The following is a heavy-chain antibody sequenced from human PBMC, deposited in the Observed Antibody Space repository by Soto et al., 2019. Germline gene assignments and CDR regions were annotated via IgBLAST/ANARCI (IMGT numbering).Heavy chain of an antibody. D-gene: IGHD3-10*01. J-gene: IGHJ4*02. V-gene: IGHV3-23*01. CDR1: GFTFRDYG. CDR2: ISGGAT. CDR3: TKGSGWTSAD. Sequence: EVQLLESGGGLVQPGGSRRLSCAASGFTFRDYGMSWVRQAPGKGLEWVSGISGGATYYADSVKGRFVISRDDSKNTLYLEMDSLRVEDTAVYYCTKGSGWTSADWGQGTLVTVSS.